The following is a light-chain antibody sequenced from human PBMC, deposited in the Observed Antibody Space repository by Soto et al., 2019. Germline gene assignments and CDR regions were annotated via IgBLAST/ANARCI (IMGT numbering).Light chain of an antibody. J-gene: IGLJ2*01. CDR2: DVS. CDR1: ISDVGGYNY. Sequence: QSALTQPASVSGSPGQSITISCTGTISDVGGYNYVSWYQQHPGKAPKLMIYDVSNRPSGVSNRFSDSKSGNTASLTISGLQAEDEADYYCSSYTSSSTLVFGGGTKVTVL. CDR3: SSYTSSSTLV. V-gene: IGLV2-14*01.